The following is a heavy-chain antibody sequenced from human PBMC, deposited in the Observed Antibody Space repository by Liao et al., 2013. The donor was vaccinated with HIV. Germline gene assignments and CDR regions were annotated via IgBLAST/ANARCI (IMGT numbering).Heavy chain of an antibody. V-gene: IGHV4-4*07. CDR3: ARDGGLLWFGEPLFDY. CDR1: GGSISSHY. J-gene: IGHJ4*02. CDR2: IYTSGST. D-gene: IGHD3-10*01. Sequence: QVQLQESGPGLVRPSEALSLTCTVSGGSISSHYWTWIRQPAGKGLEWIGRIYTSGSTNYNPSLKSRVTISVDTSKNQFSLKLSSVTAADTAVYYCARDGGLLWFGEPLFDYWGQGTLVTVSS.